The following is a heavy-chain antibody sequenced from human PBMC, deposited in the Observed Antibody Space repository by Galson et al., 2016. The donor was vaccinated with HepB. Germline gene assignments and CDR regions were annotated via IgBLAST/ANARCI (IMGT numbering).Heavy chain of an antibody. CDR2: INPGNGNT. Sequence: SCAASGYTFTTYALNWVRQAPGQRLEWMGWINPGNGNTEYSQRFQGRVTITRDTSASTAYMDLSSLRSEDTAVYYCARAGGDYSDYVYYYYFGMDVWGQGTTVTVSS. J-gene: IGHJ6*02. CDR1: GYTFTTYA. D-gene: IGHD4-11*01. CDR3: ARAGGDYSDYVYYYYFGMDV. V-gene: IGHV1-3*01.